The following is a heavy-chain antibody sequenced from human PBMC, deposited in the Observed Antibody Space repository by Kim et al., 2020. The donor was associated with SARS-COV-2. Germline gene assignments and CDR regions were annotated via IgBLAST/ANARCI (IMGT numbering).Heavy chain of an antibody. CDR3: ARDLPYGDYASVY. CDR1: GYTFTGYY. J-gene: IGHJ4*02. CDR2: INPNSGGT. Sequence: ASVKVSCKASGYTFTGYYMHWVRQAPGQGLEWMGWINPNSGGTNYAQKFQGRVTMTRDTSISTAYMELSRLRSDDTAVYYCARDLPYGDYASVYWGQGTLVTVSS. V-gene: IGHV1-2*02. D-gene: IGHD4-17*01.